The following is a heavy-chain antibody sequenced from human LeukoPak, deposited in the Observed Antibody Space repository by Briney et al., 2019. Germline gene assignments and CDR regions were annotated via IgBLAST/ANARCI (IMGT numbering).Heavy chain of an antibody. D-gene: IGHD3-10*01. CDR3: ARVFARGGEISGSYYYY. J-gene: IGHJ4*02. CDR1: GGTFSTYA. V-gene: IGHV1-69*05. Sequence: SVKGSCKASGGTFSTYAINWVRQASGQGLEWMGGIIPIFGTANYAQKFQGRVTISTDESTSTAYMELSSLISEDTAVYYCARVFARGGEISGSYYYYWGQGTLVTVSS. CDR2: IIPIFGTA.